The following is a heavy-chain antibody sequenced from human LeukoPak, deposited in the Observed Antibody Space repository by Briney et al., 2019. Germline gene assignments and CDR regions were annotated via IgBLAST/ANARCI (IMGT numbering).Heavy chain of an antibody. CDR1: GGSISSGGNY. CDR2: INYSGNA. V-gene: IGHV4-31*03. CDR3: ARNELISSNYYYYGMDV. Sequence: SETLSLTCTVSGGSISSGGNYWTWIRQNPGKGLEWIGYINYSGNAYYNPSLKSRVTISVDTSKNQFSLKLSSVTAVDTAVYYCARNELISSNYYYYGMDVWGQGTTVTVSS. J-gene: IGHJ6*02.